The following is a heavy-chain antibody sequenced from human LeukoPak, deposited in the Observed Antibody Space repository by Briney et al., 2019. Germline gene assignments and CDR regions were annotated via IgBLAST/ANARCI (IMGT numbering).Heavy chain of an antibody. V-gene: IGHV3-74*01. CDR3: ARVMGSYATDY. Sequence: PGGSLRLSCAASGFTFSSYWMHWVRQAPGKGLVWVSRINSDGSSTNYADSVRGRFTISRDDAKSSLYLQMNSLRAEDTAVYYCARVMGSYATDYWGQGTLVTVSS. CDR1: GFTFSSYW. D-gene: IGHD3-16*01. CDR2: INSDGSST. J-gene: IGHJ4*02.